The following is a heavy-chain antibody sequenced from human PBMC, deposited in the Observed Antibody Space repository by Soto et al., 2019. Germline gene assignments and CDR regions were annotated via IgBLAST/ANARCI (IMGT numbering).Heavy chain of an antibody. CDR1: GGTFSSYA. CDR3: ARARYYDFWSGYYRHYYYYYGMDV. CDR2: IIPIFGTA. Sequence: QVQLVQSGAEVKKPGSSVKVSCKASGGTFSSYAISWVRQAPGQGLEWMGGIIPIFGTANYAQKFQGRVTITADESTSTAYMELSSLRSEDTAVYYCARARYYDFWSGYYRHYYYYYGMDVWGQGTTVTLSS. D-gene: IGHD3-3*01. V-gene: IGHV1-69*01. J-gene: IGHJ6*02.